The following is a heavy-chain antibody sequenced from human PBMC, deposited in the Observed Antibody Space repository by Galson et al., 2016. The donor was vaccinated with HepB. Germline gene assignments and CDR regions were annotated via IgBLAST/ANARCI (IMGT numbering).Heavy chain of an antibody. CDR1: GGSITSNY. J-gene: IGHJ3*02. D-gene: IGHD1-26*01. V-gene: IGHV4-59*01. CDR3: AREASGSYPDAFDM. Sequence: ETLSLTCTVSGGSITSNYWSWIRQPPGKGLEWIGYIHYSGTSKYNPSLSSRVTISVDTSKKQFFLKLRSVTAADTAVYYCAREASGSYPDAFDMWGQGTKVTVSS. CDR2: IHYSGTS.